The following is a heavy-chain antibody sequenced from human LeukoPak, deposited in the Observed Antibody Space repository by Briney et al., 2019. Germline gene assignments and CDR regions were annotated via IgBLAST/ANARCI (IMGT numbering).Heavy chain of an antibody. J-gene: IGHJ4*02. D-gene: IGHD3-10*01. CDR2: IYHSGST. CDR1: GYSISSGYY. V-gene: IGHV4-38-2*02. Sequence: PSETLSLTCTVSGYSISSGYYWGWIRQPPGKGLEWIGSIYHSGSTYYNPSLKSRVTISVDTSKNQFSLKLSSVTAADTAVYYCARRGTYYNTYYFDYWGQGTLVTVSS. CDR3: ARRGTYYNTYYFDY.